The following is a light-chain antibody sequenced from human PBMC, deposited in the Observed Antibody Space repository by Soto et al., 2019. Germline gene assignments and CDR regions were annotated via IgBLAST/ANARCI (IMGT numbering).Light chain of an antibody. Sequence: EIVLTQSPGTLSLPPGERATLSCRASQSVSSSYLAWFQQRPGQAPRLLIYGASNRATGIPDRFSGSGSGPGFTLTISRLVPEDFAVYYCQQYGSSPITFGQGTRLEIK. CDR1: QSVSSSY. V-gene: IGKV3-20*01. CDR2: GAS. CDR3: QQYGSSPIT. J-gene: IGKJ5*01.